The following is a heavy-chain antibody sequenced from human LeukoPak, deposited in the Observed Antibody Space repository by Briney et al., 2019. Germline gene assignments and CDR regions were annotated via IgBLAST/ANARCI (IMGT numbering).Heavy chain of an antibody. CDR2: INQDASAK. CDR1: GLTLSSHW. J-gene: IGHJ4*02. D-gene: IGHD5-12*01. Sequence: RTERSLRLSCAASGLTLSSHWMTWVRQTPGLGLEWVANINQDASAKYYVASVRGRFTISRDNAKNSIYLQMNSLRVDDTAVYYCARWDIRGTAHQLDYWGQGTLVTVSS. CDR3: ARWDIRGTAHQLDY. V-gene: IGHV3-7*01.